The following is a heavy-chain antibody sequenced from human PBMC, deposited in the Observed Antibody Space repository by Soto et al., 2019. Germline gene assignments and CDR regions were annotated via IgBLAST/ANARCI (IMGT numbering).Heavy chain of an antibody. CDR3: AKASVWFGEFDY. CDR1: GFTFSSYA. J-gene: IGHJ4*02. D-gene: IGHD3-10*01. V-gene: IGHV3-23*01. Sequence: EVQLLESGGGLLQPGGSLRLSCAAAGFTFSSYAMNWVRQAPGKGVEWVSAISGSGGSAYYADSVKGRFTISRDNSKNTLYLQMNTLRAEDTDVYFCAKASVWFGEFDYWGQGTLVTVSS. CDR2: ISGSGGSA.